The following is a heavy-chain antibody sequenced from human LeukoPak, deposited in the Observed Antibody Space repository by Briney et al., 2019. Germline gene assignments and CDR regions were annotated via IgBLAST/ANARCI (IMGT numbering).Heavy chain of an antibody. Sequence: PSETLSLTCTVSGYSISSGYYWGWIRQPPGKGLEWIGNIYHSGSTYYNPSLKSRVTISVDTSKDQFSLKLSSVTAADTAVYYCAKLNNYDLMIDYWGQGTLVTVSS. CDR3: AKLNNYDLMIDY. CDR1: GYSISSGYY. J-gene: IGHJ4*02. D-gene: IGHD3-3*01. CDR2: IYHSGST. V-gene: IGHV4-38-2*02.